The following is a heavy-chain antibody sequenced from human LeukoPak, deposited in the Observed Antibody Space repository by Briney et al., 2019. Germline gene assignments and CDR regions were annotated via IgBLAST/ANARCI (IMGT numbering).Heavy chain of an antibody. CDR1: GGSFSGYY. CDR3: ARGLRYSSSWSPGNFDY. V-gene: IGHV4-34*01. Sequence: SETLSLTCAVYGGSFSGYYWSWIRQPSGKGLEWIGEINHSGSTNYNPSLKSRVTISVDTSKNQFSLKLSSVTAADTAVYYCARGLRYSSSWSPGNFDYWGQGTLVTVSS. CDR2: INHSGST. D-gene: IGHD6-13*01. J-gene: IGHJ4*02.